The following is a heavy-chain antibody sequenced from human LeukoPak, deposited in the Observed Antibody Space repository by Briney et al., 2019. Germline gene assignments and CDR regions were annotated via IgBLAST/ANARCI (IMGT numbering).Heavy chain of an antibody. CDR3: AKRGGVDGSGSSYYFDY. V-gene: IGHV3-23*01. Sequence: GGSLRLSCAASGFTVSSNYMSWVRQAPGKGLEWVSAISGSGGSTYYADSVKGRFTISRDNSKNTLYLQMNSLRAEDTAVYYCAKRGGVDGSGSSYYFDYWGQGTLVTVSS. J-gene: IGHJ4*02. CDR2: ISGSGGST. D-gene: IGHD3-10*01. CDR1: GFTVSSNY.